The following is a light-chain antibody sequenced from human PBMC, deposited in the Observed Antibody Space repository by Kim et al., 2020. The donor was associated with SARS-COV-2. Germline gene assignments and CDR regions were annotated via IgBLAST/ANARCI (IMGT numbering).Light chain of an antibody. V-gene: IGLV1-40*01. CDR3: QSYDKSLSGYV. CDR1: SSNIGAGYD. J-gene: IGLJ1*01. Sequence: QPVLTQPPSVSGAPGQRVTISCTGSSSNIGAGYDVHWYQQLPGTAPKFLIYGNNNRPSGVPDRFSGSKSGTSASLAITGLQAEDEADYYCQSYDKSLSGYVFGTGTKVTVL. CDR2: GNN.